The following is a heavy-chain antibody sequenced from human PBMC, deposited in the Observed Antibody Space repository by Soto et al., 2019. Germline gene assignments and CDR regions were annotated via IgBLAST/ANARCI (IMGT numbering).Heavy chain of an antibody. Sequence: KPGGTLRLSCAASGFTLSDSSMNWVRQAPGKGLEWVSSISTSSTYIYYADSVKGRFTISSDNAKNSLYLQIYSLRAEDTAVYYCERDRSRFDYWGQGTLVTVSS. CDR2: ISTSSTYI. J-gene: IGHJ4*01. CDR1: GFTLSDSS. V-gene: IGHV3-21*01. CDR3: ERDRSRFDY.